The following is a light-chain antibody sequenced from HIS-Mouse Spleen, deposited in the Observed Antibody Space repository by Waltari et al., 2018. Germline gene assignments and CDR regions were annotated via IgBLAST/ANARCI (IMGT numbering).Light chain of an antibody. V-gene: IGLV2-23*03. CDR3: CSYAGSSTFEV. Sequence: QSALTQPASVSGSPGQSITISCTGTSSDVGSYNLVSWYQQQPGKAPKPMIYEGSKRPSGVSNRFLGSRSGNTASLTISGLQAEDEADYYCCSYAGSSTFEVFGGGTKLTVL. J-gene: IGLJ2*01. CDR1: SSDVGSYNL. CDR2: EGS.